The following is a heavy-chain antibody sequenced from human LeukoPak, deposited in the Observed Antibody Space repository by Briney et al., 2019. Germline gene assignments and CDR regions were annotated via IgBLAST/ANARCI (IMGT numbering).Heavy chain of an antibody. CDR3: ARDVHSSGYYDNDY. V-gene: IGHV1-18*01. CDR1: GYSFTTYG. J-gene: IGHJ4*02. CDR2: ISAYSGNT. Sequence: ASVKVSCKASGYSFTTYGISWVRQAPGQGLEWMGWISAYSGNTNYAQKLQGRITMTIDISTSTVYMELRSLRSDDTAVYYCARDVHSSGYYDNDYWGQGTLVTVSS. D-gene: IGHD3-22*01.